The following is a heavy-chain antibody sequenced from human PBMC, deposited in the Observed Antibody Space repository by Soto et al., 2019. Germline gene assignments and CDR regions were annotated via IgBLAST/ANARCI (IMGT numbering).Heavy chain of an antibody. D-gene: IGHD2-21*02. V-gene: IGHV1-2*02. CDR3: GLEPTGTAGFDY. CDR2: IDLDIGDR. CDR1: GHTFTGHH. J-gene: IGHJ4*02. Sequence: GASVKVSCKASGHTFTGHHMHWVRQAPGQGLEWMGLIDLDIGDRKYAQKFQGRVTSTSDTSITTAYMELRGLRSDDTAVYYCGLEPTGTAGFDYWGQGTLVTVSS.